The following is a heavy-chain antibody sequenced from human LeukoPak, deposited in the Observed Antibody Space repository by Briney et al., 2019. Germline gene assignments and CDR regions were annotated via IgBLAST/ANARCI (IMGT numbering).Heavy chain of an antibody. Sequence: GGSLRLSCVPSGFTFSRNWIHWGRQAPGKGLVWVSRINTDGSSTTYGDSVKGRFTISRDNAKNTVYLQMNSLRGEDTAVYYCARDLDGYRAFDIWGQGTMVTVSS. CDR3: ARDLDGYRAFDI. CDR1: GFTFSRNW. D-gene: IGHD5-24*01. V-gene: IGHV3-74*03. J-gene: IGHJ3*02. CDR2: INTDGSST.